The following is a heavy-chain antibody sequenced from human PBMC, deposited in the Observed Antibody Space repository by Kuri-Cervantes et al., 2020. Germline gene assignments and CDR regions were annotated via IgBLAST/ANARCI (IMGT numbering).Heavy chain of an antibody. D-gene: IGHD2-21*01. V-gene: IGHV3-48*02. J-gene: IGHJ4*02. CDR2: ISSSSSTI. Sequence: GESLKISCAASGFTFSSYGMHWVRQAPGKGLEWVSYISSSSSTIYYADSVKGRFTISRDNAKNSLYLQMNSLRDEDTAVYYCARECGGHPNYFDYWGQGTLVTVSS. CDR1: GFTFSSYG. CDR3: ARECGGHPNYFDY.